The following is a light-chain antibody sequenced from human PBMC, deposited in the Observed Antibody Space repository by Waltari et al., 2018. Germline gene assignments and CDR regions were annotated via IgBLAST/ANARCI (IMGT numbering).Light chain of an antibody. CDR3: QQYNSFSWT. CDR2: KAS. J-gene: IGKJ1*01. Sequence: DIQMTQSPSTLSASVGDRVTITCRASQSVSGYLAWYQQKPGKAPKLLIYKASSLENWVPSRFSCSGSGTEFTLTISSLQPDDSATYYCQQYNSFSWTFGQGTKVELK. V-gene: IGKV1-5*03. CDR1: QSVSGY.